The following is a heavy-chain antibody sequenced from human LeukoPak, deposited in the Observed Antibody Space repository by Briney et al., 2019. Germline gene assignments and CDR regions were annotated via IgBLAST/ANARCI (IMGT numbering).Heavy chain of an antibody. D-gene: IGHD4-17*01. CDR3: ARVLGFGDYPFDY. CDR1: GYTFSGHY. J-gene: IGHJ4*02. V-gene: IGHV1-2*02. CDR2: IYPNSGGT. Sequence: GASVKVSCKASGYTFSGHYMHWVRQAPGQGLEWMGWIYPNSGGTNYAQKFQGRVTMTRDTSISTAYMELRRLKSDDTAMYYCARVLGFGDYPFDYWGQGTLVTVSS.